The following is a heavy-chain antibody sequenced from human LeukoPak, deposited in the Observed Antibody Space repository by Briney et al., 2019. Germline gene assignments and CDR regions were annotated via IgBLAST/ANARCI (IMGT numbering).Heavy chain of an antibody. CDR3: ARHAPSGSGNYALDY. J-gene: IGHJ4*02. CDR1: GGSISGYY. Sequence: SETLSLTCTVSGGSISGYYWSWIRQPPGKGLEWIAYIYPSGTTNYNPSLKSRVTISVDTSKNQFSLKLTSVAAADTAVYYCARHAPSGSGNYALDYWGQGTLVTVSS. CDR2: IYPSGTT. V-gene: IGHV4-59*08. D-gene: IGHD3-10*01.